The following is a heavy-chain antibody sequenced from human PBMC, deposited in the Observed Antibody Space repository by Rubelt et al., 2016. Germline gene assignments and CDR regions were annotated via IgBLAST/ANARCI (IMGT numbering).Heavy chain of an antibody. CDR1: GFTVSRNS. J-gene: IGHJ4*02. D-gene: IGHD1-26*01. CDR3: AREPAMGPTTAHFDF. Sequence: EVQLVESGGGLVRPGGSLRLSCAVSGFTVSRNSMSWVRQAPGKGLEWVSGIFSGGYTVYEDSVTGRFSIHRDNSKNKLFLQRNSLRAEDTAVYFCAREPAMGPTTAHFDFWGQGSLVTVSS. V-gene: IGHV3-66*01. CDR2: IFSGGYT.